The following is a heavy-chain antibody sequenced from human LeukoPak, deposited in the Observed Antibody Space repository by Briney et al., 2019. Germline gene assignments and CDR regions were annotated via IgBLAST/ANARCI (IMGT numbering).Heavy chain of an antibody. D-gene: IGHD6-13*01. CDR2: ISWNSGSI. CDR3: AKDVSSTSYYYYGMDV. V-gene: IGHV3-9*01. Sequence: GRSLRLSCAVSGFTLGEYAMHWVRQAPGKGLEWVSGISWNSGSIDYADSVKGRFTISTDNAKNSLSLQMNNLRAEDTALYYCAKDVSSTSYYYYGMDVWGQGTTVTVSS. CDR1: GFTLGEYA. J-gene: IGHJ6*02.